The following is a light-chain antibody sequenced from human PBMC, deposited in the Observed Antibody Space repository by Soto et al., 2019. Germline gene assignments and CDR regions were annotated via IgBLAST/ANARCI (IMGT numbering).Light chain of an antibody. CDR2: SNN. V-gene: IGLV1-44*01. J-gene: IGLJ1*01. CDR1: SSHTGSHT. CDR3: AAWDDSLNGRYV. Sequence: QSARTQPPSASGSPGQSVTISCSGSSSHTGSHTVNWYQQLPGTAPKLLIYSNNQRPSGVPDRFSGSKSGTSASLAISGLQSEDEADYYCAAWDDSLNGRYVFGTGT.